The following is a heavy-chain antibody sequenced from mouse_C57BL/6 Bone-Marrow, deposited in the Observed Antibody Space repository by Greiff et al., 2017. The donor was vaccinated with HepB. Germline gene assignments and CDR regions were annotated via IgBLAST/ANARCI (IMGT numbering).Heavy chain of an antibody. CDR2: ISDGGSYT. Sequence: EVQLVESGGGLVKPGGSLKLSCAASGFTFSSYAMSWVRQTPEKRLEWVATISDGGSYTYYPDNVKGRFTISRDNAKNNLYLQMSHLKSEDTAMYYCARDPYYGSSYEAYWGQGTLVTVSA. CDR3: ARDPYYGSSYEAY. J-gene: IGHJ3*01. CDR1: GFTFSSYA. V-gene: IGHV5-4*01. D-gene: IGHD1-1*01.